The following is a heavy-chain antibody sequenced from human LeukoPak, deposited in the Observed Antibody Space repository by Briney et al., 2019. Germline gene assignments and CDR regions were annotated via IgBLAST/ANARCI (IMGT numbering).Heavy chain of an antibody. D-gene: IGHD6-19*01. CDR2: IYSGGGT. CDR3: AREGGQYSSGWYYFDY. Sequence: GGSLRLSCAASGFIVSNTYMSWVRQAPGKGLEWVSVIYSGGGTFYSDSVKGRFTISRDYSKNTLYLQMNSLRAEDTAVYYCAREGGQYSSGWYYFDYWGQGTLVTVSS. J-gene: IGHJ4*02. CDR1: GFIVSNTY. V-gene: IGHV3-53*01.